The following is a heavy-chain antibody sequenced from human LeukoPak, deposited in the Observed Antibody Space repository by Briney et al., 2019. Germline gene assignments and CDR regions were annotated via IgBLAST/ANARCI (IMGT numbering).Heavy chain of an antibody. D-gene: IGHD5-18*01. Sequence: ASVKVSCKASGYTFTGYYMHWVRQAPGQGLEWMGWINPNRGGTNYAQKFQGRVTMTRDTSISTAYMELSRLRSDDTAVYYCARALRAMVSFDYWGQGTLVTVSS. J-gene: IGHJ4*02. CDR2: INPNRGGT. CDR1: GYTFTGYY. CDR3: ARALRAMVSFDY. V-gene: IGHV1-2*02.